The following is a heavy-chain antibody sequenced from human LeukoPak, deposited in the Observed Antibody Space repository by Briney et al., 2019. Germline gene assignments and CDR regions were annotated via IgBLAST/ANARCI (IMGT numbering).Heavy chain of an antibody. Sequence: GGPLRFSCAASGFTSSSYEMNWVRQAPGKGVEWVSNISSSGSTIYYADSVNGRSTIASDNAKNSLYLQMNSLRAEDTAVYYCARARGPTDYYDSSGYGGELGYWGQGTLVTVSS. CDR2: ISSSGSTI. J-gene: IGHJ4*02. D-gene: IGHD3-22*01. V-gene: IGHV3-48*03. CDR1: GFTSSSYE. CDR3: ARARGPTDYYDSSGYGGELGY.